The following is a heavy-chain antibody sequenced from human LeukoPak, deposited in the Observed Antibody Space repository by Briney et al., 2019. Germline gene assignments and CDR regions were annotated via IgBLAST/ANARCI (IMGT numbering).Heavy chain of an antibody. D-gene: IGHD6-19*01. CDR2: ISSSSSYI. CDR3: ARDRNSGWYIYGMDL. Sequence: GGSLRLSCAASGFTFSSYSMNWVRQAPGKGLEWVSSISSSSSYIYYADSVKGRFTISRDNAKNSLYLQMNSLRVEDTAVYYCARDRNSGWYIYGMDLWGQGTTVIVSS. J-gene: IGHJ6*02. CDR1: GFTFSSYS. V-gene: IGHV3-21*01.